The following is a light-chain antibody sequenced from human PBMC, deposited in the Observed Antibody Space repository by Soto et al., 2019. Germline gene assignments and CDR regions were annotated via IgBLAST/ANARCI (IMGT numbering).Light chain of an antibody. CDR2: EVN. Sequence: SVLTQPPSASGSPGQSVTISCTGTSSDVGCYNYVSWFQQHPGKAPKLIIHEVNQRPSGVPDRFSGSKSGNTASLTVSGLQAEDEGTYYCSSYGGYNNVVFGTGTKVTVL. J-gene: IGLJ1*01. V-gene: IGLV2-8*01. CDR3: SSYGGYNNVV. CDR1: SSDVGCYNY.